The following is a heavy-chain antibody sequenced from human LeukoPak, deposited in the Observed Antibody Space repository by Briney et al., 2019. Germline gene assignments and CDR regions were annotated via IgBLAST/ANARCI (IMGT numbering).Heavy chain of an antibody. CDR1: GFTFSTYV. Sequence: GGSLRLSCVASGFTFSTYVMSWVRQAPGKGLGWVASLSNSGGTTYSADSVQGRFTISRDNSKSKLYLQMNSLRAEDTAGYYCAKGRIAIYSSGWTDYFDYWGQGTLVTVSS. CDR2: LSNSGGTT. CDR3: AKGRIAIYSSGWTDYFDY. D-gene: IGHD6-19*01. V-gene: IGHV3-23*01. J-gene: IGHJ4*02.